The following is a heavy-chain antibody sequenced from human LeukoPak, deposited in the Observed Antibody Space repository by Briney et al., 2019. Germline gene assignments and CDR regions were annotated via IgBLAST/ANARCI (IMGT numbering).Heavy chain of an antibody. V-gene: IGHV3-43*02. CDR3: AKLLAVAGRAWFDP. CDR2: ISGDGGST. Sequence: PGGSLRLSCAASGFTFDDYAMHWVRQVPGKGLEWVSLISGDGGSTYYADSVKGRFTISRDNSKNTLYLQMNSLRAEDTAVYYCAKLLAVAGRAWFDPWGQGTLVTVSS. CDR1: GFTFDDYA. D-gene: IGHD6-19*01. J-gene: IGHJ5*02.